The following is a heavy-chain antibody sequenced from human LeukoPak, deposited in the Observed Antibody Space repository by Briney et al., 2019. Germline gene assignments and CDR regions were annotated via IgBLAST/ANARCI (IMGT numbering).Heavy chain of an antibody. Sequence: QTGGSLTLSCAASGFTFSIYEMNWVRQAPGKGLEWVSYIRSSGTTIYYADSVKGRFTISRDNAKNSLYLQMNSLRAEDTAVYYCARSYSSGWSDYWGQGTLVIVSS. CDR3: ARSYSSGWSDY. CDR2: IRSSGTTI. V-gene: IGHV3-48*03. D-gene: IGHD6-19*01. J-gene: IGHJ4*02. CDR1: GFTFSIYE.